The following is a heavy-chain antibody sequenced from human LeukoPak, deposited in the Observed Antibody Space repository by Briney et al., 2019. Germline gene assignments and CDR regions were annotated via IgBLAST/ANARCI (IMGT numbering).Heavy chain of an antibody. CDR1: GFTFSSYN. J-gene: IGHJ6*02. D-gene: IGHD3-16*01. Sequence: PGRSLRLSCAASGFTFSSYNMHWVRQAPGKGLEWVAVISYDETNKHYADSVKGRFTISRDNSKNTLYLQMSSLRTEDTAVYYCAKEGDLSKGGLMDVWGQGSTVIVSS. CDR2: ISYDETNK. CDR3: AKEGDLSKGGLMDV. V-gene: IGHV3-30*18.